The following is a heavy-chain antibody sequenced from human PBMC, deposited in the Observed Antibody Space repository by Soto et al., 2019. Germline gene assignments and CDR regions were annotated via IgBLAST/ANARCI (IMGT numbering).Heavy chain of an antibody. CDR2: INSDGSNT. D-gene: IGHD6-6*01. V-gene: IGHV3-74*01. J-gene: IGHJ6*02. CDR1: GFTFSSYW. CDR3: TRSGSSPYYYGMDV. Sequence: PGGSLRLSCAASGFTFSSYWMHWVRQAPGKGLVWVSRINSDGSNTNYADSVKGRFTISRDSAKNTLYLQMNSLRAEDTAVYYCTRSGSSPYYYGMDVWGQGTTVTVSS.